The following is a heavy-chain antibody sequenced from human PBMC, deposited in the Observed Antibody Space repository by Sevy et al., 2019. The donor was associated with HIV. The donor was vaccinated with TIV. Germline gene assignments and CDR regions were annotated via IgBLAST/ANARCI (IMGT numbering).Heavy chain of an antibody. CDR3: ARDRSPSLRNYYGMDV. Sequence: ASVKVSCKASGYTFTSYAMNWERQAPGRGLEWMGWINTNTGNPTYAQGFTGRFVFSLDTSVSTAYLQISSLKAEDTAVYYCARDRSPSLRNYYGMDVWGQGTTVTVSS. CDR1: GYTFTSYA. V-gene: IGHV7-4-1*02. CDR2: INTNTGNP. J-gene: IGHJ6*02.